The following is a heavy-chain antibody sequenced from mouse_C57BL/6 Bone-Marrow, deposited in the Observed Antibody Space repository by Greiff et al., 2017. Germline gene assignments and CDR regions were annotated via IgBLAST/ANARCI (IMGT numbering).Heavy chain of an antibody. CDR3: ARDADYGSSHWYFDV. J-gene: IGHJ1*03. V-gene: IGHV5-16*01. CDR2: INYDGSST. Sequence: DVQLVESEGGLVQPGSSMKLSCTASGFTFSDYYMAWVRQVPEKGLEWVANINYDGSSTYYLDSLKSRFIISRDNAKNILYLQMSSLKSEDTATYYCARDADYGSSHWYFDVWGTGTTVTVSS. D-gene: IGHD1-1*01. CDR1: GFTFSDYY.